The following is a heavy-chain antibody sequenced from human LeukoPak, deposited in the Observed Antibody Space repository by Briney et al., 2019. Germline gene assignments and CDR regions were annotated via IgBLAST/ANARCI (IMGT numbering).Heavy chain of an antibody. D-gene: IGHD1-26*01. J-gene: IGHJ4*02. Sequence: GGSLRLSCAASGFTFTTYAISWVRHAPGHGFEWLGWISGYNGNTNYAEKFKDRVAMTTDSLTSTAHIQIWSLQSDDTAVYYCARTPSIIGAAPLDSWGQGTLVTVSS. CDR3: ARTPSIIGAAPLDS. CDR2: ISGYNGNT. V-gene: IGHV1-18*01. CDR1: GFTFTTYA.